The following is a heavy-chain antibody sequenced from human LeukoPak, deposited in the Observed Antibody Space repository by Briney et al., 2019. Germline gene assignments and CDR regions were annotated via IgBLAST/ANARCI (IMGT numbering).Heavy chain of an antibody. D-gene: IGHD3-10*01. Sequence: GGSLRLSCAASGFTVSSNYMSWVRQAPGKGLEWVSIIYSGGSTFYADSVKGRFTISRDNAKNTLYLQMNSLRAEDTAVYYCARVATMVRGRPFDPWGQGTLVTVSS. J-gene: IGHJ5*02. CDR3: ARVATMVRGRPFDP. CDR2: IYSGGST. CDR1: GFTVSSNY. V-gene: IGHV3-53*01.